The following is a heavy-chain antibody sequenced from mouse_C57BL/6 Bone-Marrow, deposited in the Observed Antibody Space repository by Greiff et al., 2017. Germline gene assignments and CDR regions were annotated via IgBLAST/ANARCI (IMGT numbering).Heavy chain of an antibody. CDR3: ASPFITTVGYFDV. J-gene: IGHJ1*03. Sequence: LEESGAELVRPGTSVKVSCKASGYAFTNYLIEWVKQRPGQGLEWIGVINPGSGGTNYNEKFKGKATLTADKSSSTAYMQLSSLTSEDSAVYFCASPFITTVGYFDVWGTGTTVTVSS. CDR1: GYAFTNYL. D-gene: IGHD1-1*01. V-gene: IGHV1-54*01. CDR2: INPGSGGT.